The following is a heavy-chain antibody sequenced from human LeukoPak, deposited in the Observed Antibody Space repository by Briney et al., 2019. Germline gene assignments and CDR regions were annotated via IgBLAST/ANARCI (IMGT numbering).Heavy chain of an antibody. D-gene: IGHD1-1*01. CDR1: GGTFSSYA. CDR2: IIPIFGTA. Sequence: SVKVSCKASGGTFSSYAISWVRQAPGQGLEWMGGIIPIFGTANYAQKFQGRVTITADESTSTAYMELSSLRSEDTAVYYCARDVNGSRSFDYWGQGTLVTVSS. J-gene: IGHJ4*02. CDR3: ARDVNGSRSFDY. V-gene: IGHV1-69*13.